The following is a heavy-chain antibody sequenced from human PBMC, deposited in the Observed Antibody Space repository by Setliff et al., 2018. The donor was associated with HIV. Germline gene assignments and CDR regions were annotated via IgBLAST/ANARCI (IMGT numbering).Heavy chain of an antibody. D-gene: IGHD6-13*01. CDR3: ARVPTSSWYVTTQRTKEYFHH. CDR2: VSDGGT. J-gene: IGHJ1*01. CDR1: GASVSMPGW. V-gene: IGHV4-4*02. Sequence: SETLSLTCTVIGASVSMPGWWGWVRQSPGKRLEWIGEVSDGGTKYNPSLQGRATTSVDRSKNQFSLELRSVTAADTAVYYCARVPTSSWYVTTQRTKEYFHHWGQGTLVTVS.